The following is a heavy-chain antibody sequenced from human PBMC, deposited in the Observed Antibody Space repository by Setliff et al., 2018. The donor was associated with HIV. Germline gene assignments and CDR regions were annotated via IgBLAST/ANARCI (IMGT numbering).Heavy chain of an antibody. J-gene: IGHJ3*02. CDR1: GYTFTSYA. D-gene: IGHD3-10*01. Sequence: ASVKVSCKASGYTFTSYAMNWVRQAPGQGLEWMGWINTNTGNPTYAQGFTGRFVFSLDTSVSTAYLQISSLKAEDTAVYYCARDRASFMVRGVMEAFEIWGQGTMVTVS. CDR3: ARDRASFMVRGVMEAFEI. CDR2: INTNTGNP. V-gene: IGHV7-4-1*02.